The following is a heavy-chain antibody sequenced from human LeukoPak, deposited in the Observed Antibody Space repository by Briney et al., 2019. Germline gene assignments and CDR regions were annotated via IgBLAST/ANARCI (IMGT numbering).Heavy chain of an antibody. D-gene: IGHD2-2*01. Sequence: PGRSLRLSCVASGFTFSSYAMHWVRQAPGKGLEWLAVISYDGTNKYYADSVKGRFTISRDNSKNTLYLQMNSLRDEDTAVYYCAKTFGYQLGKFDYWGQGTLVTVSS. V-gene: IGHV3-30*01. CDR1: GFTFSSYA. CDR2: ISYDGTNK. CDR3: AKTFGYQLGKFDY. J-gene: IGHJ4*02.